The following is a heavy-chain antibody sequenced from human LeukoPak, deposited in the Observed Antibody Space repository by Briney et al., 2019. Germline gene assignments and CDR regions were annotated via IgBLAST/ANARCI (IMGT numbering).Heavy chain of an antibody. CDR2: IIPILGIA. Sequence: GASVKVSCKAPGGTFSSYAISWVRQAPGQGLEWMGRIIPILGIANYAQKFQGRVTITADKSTSTAYMELSSLRSEDTAVYYCARGVTGTAPYYWGQGTLVTVSS. CDR3: ARGVTGTAPYY. V-gene: IGHV1-69*04. CDR1: GGTFSSYA. D-gene: IGHD1-20*01. J-gene: IGHJ4*02.